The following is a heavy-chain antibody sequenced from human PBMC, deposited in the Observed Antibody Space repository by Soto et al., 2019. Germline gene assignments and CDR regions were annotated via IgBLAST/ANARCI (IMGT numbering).Heavy chain of an antibody. CDR3: AVLGYCSSTSCHRTFDY. V-gene: IGHV1-46*03. D-gene: IGHD2-2*01. Sequence: GASVKVSCKASGYTFTSYYMHWVRQAPGQGLEWMGIINPSGGSTSYAQKFQGRVTMTRDTSTSTVYMELSSPRSEDTAVYYCAVLGYCSSTSCHRTFDYWGQGTLVTVSS. CDR1: GYTFTSYY. J-gene: IGHJ4*02. CDR2: INPSGGST.